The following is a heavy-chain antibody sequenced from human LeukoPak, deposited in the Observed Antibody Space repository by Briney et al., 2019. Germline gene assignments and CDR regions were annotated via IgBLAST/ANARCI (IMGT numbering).Heavy chain of an antibody. V-gene: IGHV1-2*06. CDR2: INPNSGGT. CDR3: ARAHDYGGNPSPIDY. Sequence: ASVKVSCKASGHTFTGYYMHWVRQAPGQGLEWMGRINPNSGGTNYAQKFQGRVTMTRDTSISTAYMELSRLRSDDTAVYYCARAHDYGGNPSPIDYWGQGTLVTVSS. CDR1: GHTFTGYY. J-gene: IGHJ4*02. D-gene: IGHD4-23*01.